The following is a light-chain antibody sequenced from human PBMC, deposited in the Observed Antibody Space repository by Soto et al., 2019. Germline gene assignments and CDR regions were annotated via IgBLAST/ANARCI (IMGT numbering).Light chain of an antibody. CDR2: LEGSGSY. CDR1: SGHSSYI. Sequence: QLVLTQSSSASASLGSSVKLTCTLSSGHSSYIIAWHQQQPGKAPRYLMKLEGSGSYNKGSGVPDRFSGSSSGADRYLTIPTLQSEDEGDYYCETGHSNTHRGVLGGGPKLTVL. V-gene: IGLV4-60*03. CDR3: ETGHSNTHRGV. J-gene: IGLJ3*02.